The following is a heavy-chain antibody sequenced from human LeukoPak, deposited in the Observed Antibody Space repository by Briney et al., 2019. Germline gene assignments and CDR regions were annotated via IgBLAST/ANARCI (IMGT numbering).Heavy chain of an antibody. J-gene: IGHJ4*02. CDR1: GGSLSSYY. CDR3: ARVRRRDGYSPFDY. Sequence: SETLSLTCTVSGGSLSSYYWSWIRQPAGKGLEWIGRIYTSGSTNYNPSLKSRVTMSVDTSKNQFSLKLSSVTAADTAVYYCARVRRRDGYSPFDYWGQGTLVTVSS. D-gene: IGHD5-24*01. V-gene: IGHV4-4*07. CDR2: IYTSGST.